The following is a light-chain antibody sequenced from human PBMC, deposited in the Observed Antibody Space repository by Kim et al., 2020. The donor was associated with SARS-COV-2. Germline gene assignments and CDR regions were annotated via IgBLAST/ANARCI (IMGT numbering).Light chain of an antibody. J-gene: IGLJ3*02. CDR1: NSNIGRNT. CDR3: AAWDDSLIGPV. V-gene: IGLV1-44*01. CDR2: SNN. Sequence: GRRVTISCSGSNSNIGRNTVNWYHHFPGTAPKLLMYSNNQRPSGVPDRFSGSKSGTSASLAISGLQSEDEADYYCAAWDDSLIGPVFGGGTKLTVL.